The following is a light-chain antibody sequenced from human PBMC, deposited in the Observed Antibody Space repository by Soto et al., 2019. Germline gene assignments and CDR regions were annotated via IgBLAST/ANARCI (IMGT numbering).Light chain of an antibody. CDR2: EDD. J-gene: IGLJ2*01. CDR1: GGSIASQF. Sequence: QSVSESPGKTVTISCTGSGGSIASQFVQWYRQRPGSAPTTVIYEDDQRPAGVPDRFSGSIDSSSNSASLSISGLKPEDEADYYCQSYDTRNVVFGGGTKLTVL. V-gene: IGLV6-57*02. CDR3: QSYDTRNVV.